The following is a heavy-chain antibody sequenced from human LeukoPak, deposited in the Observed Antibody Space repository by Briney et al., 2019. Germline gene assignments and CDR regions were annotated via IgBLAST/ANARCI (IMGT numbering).Heavy chain of an antibody. Sequence: PSETLPLTCAVYGGSFSGYYWSWIRQPPGKGLEWIGEINHSGSTNYNPSLKSRVTISVDTSKNQFSLKLSSVTAADTAVYYCARGRRKGGYSYGSGGIRPYYFDYWGQGTLVTVSS. V-gene: IGHV4-34*01. CDR2: INHSGST. D-gene: IGHD5-18*01. J-gene: IGHJ4*02. CDR3: ARGRRKGGYSYGSGGIRPYYFDY. CDR1: GGSFSGYY.